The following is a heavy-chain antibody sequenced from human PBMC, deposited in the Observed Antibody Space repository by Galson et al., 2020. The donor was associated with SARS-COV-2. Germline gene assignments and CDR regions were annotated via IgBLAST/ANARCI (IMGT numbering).Heavy chain of an antibody. CDR3: AGSIDLFDTSGYTDYTVSDY. J-gene: IGHJ4*02. V-gene: IGHV4-59*03. Sequence: ASETLSLTCTVSGGSINSYYWSWIRQPPGKGLECIGYIYHGGSTNYSPSLKSRVTISGDTSKNQSSLKLSSVTPADTAVYFCAGSIDLFDTSGYTDYTVSDYWGQGTLVTVSS. CDR1: GGSINSYY. D-gene: IGHD3-22*01. CDR2: IYHGGST.